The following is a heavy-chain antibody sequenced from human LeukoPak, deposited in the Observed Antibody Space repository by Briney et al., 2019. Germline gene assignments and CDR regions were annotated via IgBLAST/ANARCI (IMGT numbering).Heavy chain of an antibody. Sequence: SETLSLTCGASGSSFSGGYYWGWVRQAPGKGLEWIGNVYHIGTTHINPSLRTRVSLSAATSKKQFFLTLQSVTAADTGVYFCVDLQPGGAFDVWGPGTVVTVSS. J-gene: IGHJ3*01. V-gene: IGHV4-38-2*01. CDR2: VYHIGTT. CDR1: GSSFSGGYY. CDR3: VDLQPGGAFDV. D-gene: IGHD4-11*01.